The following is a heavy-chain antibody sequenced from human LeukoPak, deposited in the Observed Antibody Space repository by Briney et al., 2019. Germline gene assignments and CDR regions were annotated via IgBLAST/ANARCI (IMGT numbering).Heavy chain of an antibody. V-gene: IGHV1-8*01. CDR3: ARDGRFGELFDY. Sequence: ASVKVSCKATGYTFTSYDVNWVRQATGQGLEWMGWMNPNSGNTGLAQKFQGRVTLTRDTSLSTAYMELSNLRSDDTAVYYCARDGRFGELFDYWGQGTLVTASS. CDR1: GYTFTSYD. J-gene: IGHJ4*02. D-gene: IGHD3-10*01. CDR2: MNPNSGNT.